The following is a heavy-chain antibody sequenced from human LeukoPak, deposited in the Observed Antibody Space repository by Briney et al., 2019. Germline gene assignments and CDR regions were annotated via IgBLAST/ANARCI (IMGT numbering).Heavy chain of an antibody. CDR2: IRYDGSNK. Sequence: GGSLRLSCAASGFTFSSYGMHWVRQAPGKGLGWVAFIRYDGSNKYYANSVKGRFTISRDNTKNTLYLKMNSLRAKDMAVYYCAKTYDCWSGYPPLFDYWGQGTLVTVSS. J-gene: IGHJ4*02. CDR3: AKTYDCWSGYPPLFDY. V-gene: IGHV3-30*02. D-gene: IGHD3-3*01. CDR1: GFTFSSYG.